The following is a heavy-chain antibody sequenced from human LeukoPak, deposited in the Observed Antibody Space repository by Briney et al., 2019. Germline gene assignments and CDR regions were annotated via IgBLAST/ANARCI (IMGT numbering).Heavy chain of an antibody. J-gene: IGHJ5*02. V-gene: IGHV4-30-2*01. CDR3: ARVGKYGGYEFDP. D-gene: IGHD5-12*01. CDR2: IYHSGST. CDR1: GGSISSGGYS. Sequence: SETLSLTCAVSGGSISSGGYSWSWLRQPPGKGLEWIGYIYHSGSTYYNPSLKSRVTISVDGSKNQFSLKLSSVTAADTAVYYCARVGKYGGYEFDPWGQGTLVTVSS.